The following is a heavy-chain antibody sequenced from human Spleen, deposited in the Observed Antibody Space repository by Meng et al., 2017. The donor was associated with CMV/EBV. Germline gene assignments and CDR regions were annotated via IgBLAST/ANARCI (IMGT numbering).Heavy chain of an antibody. V-gene: IGHV3-23*01. CDR1: GFTFSSYA. CDR2: ISGSGGST. Sequence: GESLKISCAASGFTFSSYAMSWVRQAPGKGLEWVSAISGSGGSTYYADSVKGRFTISRDNSKNTLYLQMTRLRAEDTAVYYCAKDGGGWDYWGQGTLVTVSS. D-gene: IGHD3-16*01. CDR3: AKDGGGWDY. J-gene: IGHJ4*02.